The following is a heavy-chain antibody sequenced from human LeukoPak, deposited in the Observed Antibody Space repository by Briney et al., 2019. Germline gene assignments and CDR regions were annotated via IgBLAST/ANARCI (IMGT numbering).Heavy chain of an antibody. V-gene: IGHV1-2*02. CDR1: GYTFTGYY. CDR2: INPNSGGT. D-gene: IGHD2-2*02. CDR3: ARDLGRYCSSTSCYKGFDY. J-gene: IGHJ4*02. Sequence: GTSVKVSCKASGYTFTGYYMHWVRQAPGQGLEWMGWINPNSGGTNYAQKFQGRVTMTRDTSISTAYMELSRLRSDDTAVYYCARDLGRYCSSTSCYKGFDYWGQGTLVTVSS.